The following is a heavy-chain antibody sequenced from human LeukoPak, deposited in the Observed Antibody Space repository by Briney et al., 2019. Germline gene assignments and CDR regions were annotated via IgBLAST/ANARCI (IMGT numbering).Heavy chain of an antibody. CDR1: GYTLTELS. CDR3: ARIQDGYSYGYDRTFDY. Sequence: ASVKVSCKVSGYTLTELSMHWVRPAPGKGREWMGGFDPEDGETIYAQKFQGRVTMTRNTSISTAYMELSSLRSEDTAVYYCARIQDGYSYGYDRTFDYWGQGTLVTVSS. V-gene: IGHV1-24*01. J-gene: IGHJ4*02. D-gene: IGHD5-18*01. CDR2: FDPEDGET.